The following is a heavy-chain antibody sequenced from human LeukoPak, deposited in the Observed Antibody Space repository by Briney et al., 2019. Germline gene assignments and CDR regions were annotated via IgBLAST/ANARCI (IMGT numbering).Heavy chain of an antibody. D-gene: IGHD6-19*01. J-gene: IGHJ4*02. V-gene: IGHV3-30*02. CDR1: GFTFSSYG. CDR3: ARGVAVAGKTYFDY. Sequence: GGSLRLSCAASGFTFSSYGMHWVRQAPGKGLEWVAFIRYDGSNKYYADSVKGRFTISRDNAKNSLYLQMNSLRAEDTAVYYCARGVAVAGKTYFDYWGQGTLVTVSS. CDR2: IRYDGSNK.